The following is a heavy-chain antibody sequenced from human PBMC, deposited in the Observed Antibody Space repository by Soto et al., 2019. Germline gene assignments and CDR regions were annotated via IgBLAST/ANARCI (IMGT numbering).Heavy chain of an antibody. CDR2: VYHNGNT. D-gene: IGHD2-15*01. CDR1: GGSISSHY. J-gene: IGHJ4*02. Sequence: PSETLSLTCIVSGGSISSHYWSWIRQAPGKGLEWICYVYHNGNTNNNPSLRSRVTISIDTSRNHFSLKLNSVTAADTAVYYCARGVCNGVGCQLNYFDYWAQGALVTLSS. V-gene: IGHV4-59*11. CDR3: ARGVCNGVGCQLNYFDY.